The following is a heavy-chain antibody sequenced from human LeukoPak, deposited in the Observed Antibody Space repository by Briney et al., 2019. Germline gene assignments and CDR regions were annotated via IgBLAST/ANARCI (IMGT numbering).Heavy chain of an antibody. J-gene: IGHJ4*02. V-gene: IGHV3-11*01. Sequence: GGSLRLSCAASGFTFSDYYMSWIRQAPGKGLEWVSYISSRGTTAYYADSVKGRFTISRDNAKNSLYLQVNSLRAEGTAVYYCTRDKYSSGWYSDYWGQGTLVTVSS. D-gene: IGHD6-19*01. CDR2: ISSRGTTA. CDR3: TRDKYSSGWYSDY. CDR1: GFTFSDYY.